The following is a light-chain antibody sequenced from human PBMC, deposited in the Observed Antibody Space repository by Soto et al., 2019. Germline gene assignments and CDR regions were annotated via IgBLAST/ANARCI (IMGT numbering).Light chain of an antibody. J-gene: IGKJ1*01. V-gene: IGKV3-20*01. CDR2: GAS. Sequence: EIVLTQSPGTLSLSPGERATLSCRASQSVSSSYLAWYQQKPGQAPRLLIYGASSRATGIPDRFSRSGSGTAFALTISRLEPEGFAVYYCQQYGSSPGTFGQGTNVEIK. CDR1: QSVSSSY. CDR3: QQYGSSPGT.